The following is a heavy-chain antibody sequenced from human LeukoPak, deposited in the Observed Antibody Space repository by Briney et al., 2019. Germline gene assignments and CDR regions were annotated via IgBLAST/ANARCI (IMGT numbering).Heavy chain of an antibody. Sequence: RPGGSLRLSCAASGFTFSSYEMNWVRKAPGKGLEWVSYISSSGSAIYYADSVKGRFTISRDNAKNSLYLQMNSLRAEDTAVYYCARNNYYGSGWGQGTLVTVSS. D-gene: IGHD3-10*01. CDR2: ISSSGSAI. V-gene: IGHV3-48*03. CDR1: GFTFSSYE. CDR3: ARNNYYGSG. J-gene: IGHJ4*02.